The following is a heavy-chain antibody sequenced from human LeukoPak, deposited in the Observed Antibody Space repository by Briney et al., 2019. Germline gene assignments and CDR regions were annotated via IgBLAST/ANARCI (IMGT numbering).Heavy chain of an antibody. CDR1: GFTFSSYA. D-gene: IGHD6-19*01. J-gene: IGHJ4*02. V-gene: IGHV3-30-3*01. CDR2: ISYDGSNK. Sequence: GGSLRLSCAASGFTFSSYAMHWVRQAPGKGLEWVAVISYDGSNKYYADSVKGRFTISRDNSKNTLYLQMNSLRAEDTALYYCAKADHSSGPPHYWGQGTLVTVSS. CDR3: AKADHSSGPPHY.